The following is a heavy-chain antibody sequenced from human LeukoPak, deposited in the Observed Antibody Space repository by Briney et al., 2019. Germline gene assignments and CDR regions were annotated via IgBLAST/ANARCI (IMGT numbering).Heavy chain of an antibody. J-gene: IGHJ4*02. CDR3: ARGADSGYSSDN. V-gene: IGHV3-74*01. CDR2: INSDGRST. CDR1: GFTFSNYW. D-gene: IGHD3-9*01. Sequence: PGGPLRLSCAASGFTFSNYWMHWVRQAPGKGLVWVSCINSDGRSTNYADSVKGRFTISRDNAKNTLYLQMNSLRAEDTAVYYCARGADSGYSSDNWGQGTLVSVSS.